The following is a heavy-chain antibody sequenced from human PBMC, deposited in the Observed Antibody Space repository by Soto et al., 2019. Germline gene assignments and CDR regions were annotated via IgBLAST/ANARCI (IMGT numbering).Heavy chain of an antibody. CDR2: IYSGGST. CDR3: ARGTATVAPVPYFDY. CDR1: GFTVSSNY. Sequence: GGSLRLSCAASGFTVSSNYMSRVRQAPGKGLEWVSVIYSGGSTYYADSVKGRFTISRDNSKNTLYLQMNSLRAEDTAVYYCARGTATVAPVPYFDYWGQGTLVTVSS. V-gene: IGHV3-53*01. J-gene: IGHJ4*02. D-gene: IGHD4-17*01.